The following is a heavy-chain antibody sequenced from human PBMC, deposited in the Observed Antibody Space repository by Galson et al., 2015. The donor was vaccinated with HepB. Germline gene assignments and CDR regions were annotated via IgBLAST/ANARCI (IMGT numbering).Heavy chain of an antibody. CDR3: AKDVGSGIFSYFDY. CDR1: GFTFSSYG. J-gene: IGHJ4*02. V-gene: IGHV3-30*18. D-gene: IGHD3-10*01. Sequence: SLRLSCAASGFTFSSYGMHWVRQAPGKGLEWVALTSYDGSNKYYADSVKGRFTISRDNSKNTLYLQMNSLRAEDTAVYYCAKDVGSGIFSYFDYWGQVTLVTVSS. CDR2: TSYDGSNK.